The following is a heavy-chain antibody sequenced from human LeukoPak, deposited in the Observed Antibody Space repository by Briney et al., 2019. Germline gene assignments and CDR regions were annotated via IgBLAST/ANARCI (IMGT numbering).Heavy chain of an antibody. CDR3: ARAPDGYEAFDI. CDR2: ISSNGGRT. Sequence: PGGSLRLSCSASGFTFSSYAMHWVRQAPGKGLEYVSAISSNGGRTYYADSVKGRFTTSRDNSKNTLYLQMNSLRAEDTAVYYCARAPDGYEAFDIWGQGTMVTVSS. CDR1: GFTFSSYA. J-gene: IGHJ3*02. V-gene: IGHV3-64*04. D-gene: IGHD3-22*01.